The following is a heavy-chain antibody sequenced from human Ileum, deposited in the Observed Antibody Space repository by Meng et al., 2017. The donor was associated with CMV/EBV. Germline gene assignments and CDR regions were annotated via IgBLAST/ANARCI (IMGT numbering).Heavy chain of an antibody. V-gene: IGHV6-1*01. J-gene: IGHJ4*02. Sequence: GPGLVKPTQTLLPPCAISGDSVSSTTVTWNWIRQSPSRGLEWLGRTYYRSKWFNDYALSVRGRITINPDISKNQLSLQLNSVTPEDTAVYYCVRLTGNSWLDYWGRGTLVTVSS. CDR3: VRLTGNSWLDY. D-gene: IGHD6-13*01. CDR1: GDSVSSTTVT. CDR2: TYYRSKWFN.